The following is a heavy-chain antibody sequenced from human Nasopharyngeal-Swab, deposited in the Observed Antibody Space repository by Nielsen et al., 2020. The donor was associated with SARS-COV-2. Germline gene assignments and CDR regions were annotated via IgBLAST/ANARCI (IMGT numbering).Heavy chain of an antibody. CDR3: ATAPSIGCSSTSCSRWYYYYGMDV. CDR2: FDPEDGET. V-gene: IGHV1-24*01. J-gene: IGHJ6*02. Sequence: ASVKVSCKVSGYTLTELSMHWVRQAPGKGLEWMGGFDPEDGETIYAQKFQGRVTMTEDTSADTAYMELSSLRSEDTAVYYCATAPSIGCSSTSCSRWYYYYGMDVWGQGTTATVSS. CDR1: GYTLTELS. D-gene: IGHD2-2*01.